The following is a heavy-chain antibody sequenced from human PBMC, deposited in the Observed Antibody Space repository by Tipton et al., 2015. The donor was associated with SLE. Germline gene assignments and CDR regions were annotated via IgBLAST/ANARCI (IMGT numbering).Heavy chain of an antibody. V-gene: IGHV1-69*06. CDR2: IIPIFGTA. D-gene: IGHD3-22*01. J-gene: IGHJ4*02. CDR3: ARGYDSTRGLLGWFFDY. CDR1: GGTFSSYA. Sequence: QLVQSGAEVKKPGSSVKVSCKASGGTFSSYAISWVRQAPGQGLEWMGGIIPIFGTANYAQKFQGRVTITADKSTSTAYMELSSLRSEDTAVYYCARGYDSTRGLLGWFFDYWGQGTLVTVSS.